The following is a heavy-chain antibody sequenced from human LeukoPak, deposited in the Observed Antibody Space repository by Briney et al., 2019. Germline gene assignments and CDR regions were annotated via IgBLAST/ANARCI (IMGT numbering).Heavy chain of an antibody. Sequence: SETLSLTCTVSGYSISSGYYWGWIRQPPGKGLEWIGSIYHSGSTYYNPSLKSRVTISVDTSKNQFSLKLSSVTAADTAVYHCARDLGSGDYWGQGTLVTVSS. V-gene: IGHV4-38-2*02. CDR3: ARDLGSGDY. CDR2: IYHSGST. CDR1: GYSISSGYY. D-gene: IGHD6-25*01. J-gene: IGHJ4*02.